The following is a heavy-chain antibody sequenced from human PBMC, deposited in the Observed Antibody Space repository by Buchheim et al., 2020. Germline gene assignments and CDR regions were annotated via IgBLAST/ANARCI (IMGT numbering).Heavy chain of an antibody. V-gene: IGHV3-49*04. D-gene: IGHD3-16*01. CDR2: IRSKAYGGTP. CDR1: GFTFGDNA. CDR3: ARGGSYLDR. Sequence: EVQVVESGGGLVQPGRSLRLSCTGSGFTFGDNAVNWVRQAPGKGLEPVGFIRSKAYGGTPEYAASVNGRFTISRDDSKSIAYLQMNSLRTEGTAVYFCARGGSYLDRWGQGTL. J-gene: IGHJ4*02.